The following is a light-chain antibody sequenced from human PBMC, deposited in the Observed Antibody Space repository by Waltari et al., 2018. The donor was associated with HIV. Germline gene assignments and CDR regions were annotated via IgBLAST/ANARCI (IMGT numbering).Light chain of an antibody. CDR1: TNDVGAYNY. J-gene: IGLJ3*02. CDR2: DLI. CDR3: AVWDDSLSGPV. Sequence: QSALTQSRSVSGSPGQSITISCTGTTNDVGAYNYVSWYQQHPGRAPTLLIFDLIKRPSGVPDRFSGSKSGTSASLAISGLRSDDEADYYCAVWDDSLSGPVFGGGTKLTVL. V-gene: IGLV2-11*01.